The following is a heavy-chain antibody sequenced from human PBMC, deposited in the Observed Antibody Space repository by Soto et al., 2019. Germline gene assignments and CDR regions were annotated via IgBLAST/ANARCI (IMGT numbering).Heavy chain of an antibody. J-gene: IGHJ4*02. D-gene: IGHD5-18*01. CDR2: IKSKTDGGTT. CDR3: SHGYYQYFNS. V-gene: IGHV3-15*07. CDR1: GVTLTNVW. Sequence: GGSLRLSCAVSGVTLTNVWMNWVRQAPGKGPEWVGRIKSKTDGGTTDYVAPVKGRFTISRDDSENTLYLQMNSLETEDTAVYYCSHGYYQYFNSWGQGTLVTVSS.